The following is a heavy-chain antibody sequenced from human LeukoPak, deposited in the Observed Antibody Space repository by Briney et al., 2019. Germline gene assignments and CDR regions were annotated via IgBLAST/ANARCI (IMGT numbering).Heavy chain of an antibody. Sequence: GESLKISCAASGFTVSSNYMSWVRQAPGKGLEWVSVIYSGGSTYYADSVKGRFTISRDNSKNTLYLQMNSLRAEDTAVYYCARDDYFFDPWGQGTLVTVSS. CDR2: IYSGGST. J-gene: IGHJ5*02. CDR1: GFTVSSNY. CDR3: ARDDYFFDP. V-gene: IGHV3-66*01. D-gene: IGHD4/OR15-4a*01.